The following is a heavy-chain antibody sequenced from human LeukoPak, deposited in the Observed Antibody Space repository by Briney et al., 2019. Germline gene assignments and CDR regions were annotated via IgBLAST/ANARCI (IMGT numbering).Heavy chain of an antibody. CDR3: ARAGAVHYFDWLLHGY. CDR1: GFTFSSYA. D-gene: IGHD3-9*01. J-gene: IGHJ4*02. CDR2: ISYDGSNK. V-gene: IGHV3-30*04. Sequence: GGSLRLSCAASGFTFSSYAMHWVRQAPGKGLEWVAVISYDGSNKYYADSVKGRFTISRDNSKTTLYLQMNSLRAEDTAVYYCARAGAVHYFDWLLHGYWGQGTLVTVSS.